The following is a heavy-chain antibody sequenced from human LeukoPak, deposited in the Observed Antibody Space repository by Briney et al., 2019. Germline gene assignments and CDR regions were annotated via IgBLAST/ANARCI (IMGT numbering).Heavy chain of an antibody. J-gene: IGHJ4*02. V-gene: IGHV3-21*01. D-gene: IGHD4-11*01. CDR2: ISSSGSST. CDR3: SGAHYSSGWRYFDY. CDR1: GFSLSRFS. Sequence: GGSLRLCCAASGFSLSRFSMNWVRQAAGKGLEWVSSISSSGSSTYYADSVKGRFTISRDNAKNTLYLQMNSLRAEDTAVYYRSGAHYSSGWRYFDYWGQGTLVTVSS.